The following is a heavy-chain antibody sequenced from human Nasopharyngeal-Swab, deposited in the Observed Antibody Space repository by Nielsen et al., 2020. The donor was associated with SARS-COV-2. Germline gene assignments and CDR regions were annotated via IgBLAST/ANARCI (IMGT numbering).Heavy chain of an antibody. CDR2: IKQDGSEK. CDR1: GFTFSSYW. Sequence: LSLTCAASGFTFSSYWMSWVRQAPGKGLEWVANIKQDGSEKYYVDSVKGRFTISRDNAKNSLYLQMNSLRAEDTAVYYCARDRGYCSSTSCYVGSYYYYGMDVWGQGTTVTVSS. D-gene: IGHD2-2*01. CDR3: ARDRGYCSSTSCYVGSYYYYGMDV. J-gene: IGHJ6*02. V-gene: IGHV3-7*01.